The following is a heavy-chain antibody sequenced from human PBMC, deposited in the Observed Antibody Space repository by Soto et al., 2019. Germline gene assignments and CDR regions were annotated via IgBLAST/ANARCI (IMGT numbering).Heavy chain of an antibody. CDR2: IYYSGST. D-gene: IGHD3-10*01. J-gene: IGHJ5*02. V-gene: IGHV4-31*03. Sequence: SETLSLTCTVSGGSISSGGYYWSWIRQHPGKGLEWIGYIYYSGSTYYNPSLKSRVTISVDTSKNQFSLKLSSVTAADTAVYYCARYGSGSYYLNNWFDPWGQGTLVIVSA. CDR3: ARYGSGSYYLNNWFDP. CDR1: GGSISSGGYY.